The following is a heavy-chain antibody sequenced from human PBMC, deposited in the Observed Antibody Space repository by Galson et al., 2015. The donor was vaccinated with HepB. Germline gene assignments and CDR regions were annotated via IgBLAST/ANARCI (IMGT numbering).Heavy chain of an antibody. CDR2: ISGSSTYV. D-gene: IGHD2-2*01. J-gene: IGHJ3*01. Sequence: SLRLSCAGSAFTFSDYGMNWVRQAPGKGLEWVSSISGSSTYVYYADSVKGRFTISRDNAKNSLFLQMNSLRAEDTAVYYCAREWEVEQAAVYTFDLWGQGTLVAVSS. CDR1: AFTFSDYG. CDR3: AREWEVEQAAVYTFDL. V-gene: IGHV3-21*01.